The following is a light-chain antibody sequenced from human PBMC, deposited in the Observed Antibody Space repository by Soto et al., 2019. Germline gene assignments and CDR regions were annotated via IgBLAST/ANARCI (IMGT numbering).Light chain of an antibody. V-gene: IGLV2-14*01. Sequence: QSALTQPASVSGSPGQSITISCTGTSSDVGGYNYVSWYQQHPGKAPKLMIYEVSTRPSGVSDRFSASKSGNTASLTISGLQAEDEADYYCSSYTGTTTLDVFGTGTKVTVL. CDR2: EVS. J-gene: IGLJ1*01. CDR3: SSYTGTTTLDV. CDR1: SSDVGGYNY.